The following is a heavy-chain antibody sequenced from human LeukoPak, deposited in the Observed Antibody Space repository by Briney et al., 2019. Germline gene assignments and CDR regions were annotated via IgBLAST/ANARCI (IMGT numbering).Heavy chain of an antibody. CDR1: GGSISGYS. Sequence: KTSETLSLTCTVSGGSISGYSWSWIRQPPGKGLEWIGSIHYSGSTNYNPSLKRRVTISVDTSKNQFSLKLSSVTAADTALYYCATSKYSNYVYYYMDVWGKGTTVTVSS. V-gene: IGHV4-59*01. CDR3: ATSKYSNYVYYYMDV. J-gene: IGHJ6*03. D-gene: IGHD4-11*01. CDR2: IHYSGST.